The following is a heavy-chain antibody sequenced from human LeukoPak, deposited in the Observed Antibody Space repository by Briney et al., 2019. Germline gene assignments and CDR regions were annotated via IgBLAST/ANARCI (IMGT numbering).Heavy chain of an antibody. CDR2: IYTSGST. CDR1: GGSISSGSYY. J-gene: IGHJ4*02. D-gene: IGHD6-19*01. Sequence: SQTLSLTCTVSGGSISSGSYYWRWIRQPAGKGLEWIGRIYTSGSTNYNPSLKSRVTISVDTSKNQFSLKLSSVTAADTAVYYCALAVAGLFDYWGQGTLVTVSS. V-gene: IGHV4-61*02. CDR3: ALAVAGLFDY.